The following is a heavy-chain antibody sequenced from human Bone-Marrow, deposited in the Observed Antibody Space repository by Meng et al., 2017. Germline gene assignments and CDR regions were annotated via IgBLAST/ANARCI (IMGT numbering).Heavy chain of an antibody. Sequence: QLQLPESGPGLVKPSQTLSLTCTVSGGSISSGGYYWSWIRQHPGKGLEWIGYIYYSGSTYYNPSLKSLVTISVDTSKNQFSLKLSSVTAADTAVYYCAREASPEYYFDYWGQGTLVTVSS. J-gene: IGHJ4*02. CDR3: AREASPEYYFDY. CDR2: IYYSGST. V-gene: IGHV4-31*01. CDR1: GGSISSGGYY. D-gene: IGHD1-14*01.